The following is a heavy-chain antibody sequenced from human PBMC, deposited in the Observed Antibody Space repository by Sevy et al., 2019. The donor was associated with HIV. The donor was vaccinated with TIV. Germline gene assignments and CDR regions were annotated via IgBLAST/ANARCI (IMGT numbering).Heavy chain of an antibody. Sequence: GGSLRLSCAASGFSFSNYGMHWVRQAPGKGLEWVAVIWYDGSNKYYADSVKGRFTISRDNSKNKLYLQMHSLRAEDTAVYYCARDGIVIVPAAVAVTGYFDYWGQGTLVTVSS. V-gene: IGHV3-33*01. CDR2: IWYDGSNK. J-gene: IGHJ4*02. CDR1: GFSFSNYG. D-gene: IGHD2-2*01. CDR3: ARDGIVIVPAAVAVTGYFDY.